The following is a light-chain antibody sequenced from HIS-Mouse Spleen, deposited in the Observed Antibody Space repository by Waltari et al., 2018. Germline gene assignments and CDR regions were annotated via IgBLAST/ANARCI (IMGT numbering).Light chain of an antibody. CDR2: AGS. V-gene: IGLV2-23*01. CDR3: CSYAGSSTWV. CDR1: SSDVGSYNL. J-gene: IGLJ3*02. Sequence: QSALTQPASVSGSPGQSITISCTGTSSDVGSYNLVSWYQQHPGKAPKLMIHAGSKRPLCVSNRFSGSKSGTTSSLTISGLQAEDEADYYCCSYAGSSTWVFGGGTKLTVL.